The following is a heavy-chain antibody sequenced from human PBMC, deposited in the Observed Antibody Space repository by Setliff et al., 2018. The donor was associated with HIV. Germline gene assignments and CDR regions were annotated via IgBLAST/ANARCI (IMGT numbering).Heavy chain of an antibody. CDR1: GYTFTSYG. Sequence: ASVKVSCKASGYTFTSYGISWVRQAPGQGLEWMGWISAYNGNTNYAQKLQGRVTMTTDTSTSTAYMEPRSLRSDDTAVYYCASVSSSGYSSAFDIWGQGTMVTVSS. J-gene: IGHJ3*02. CDR3: ASVSSSGYSSAFDI. V-gene: IGHV1-18*01. CDR2: ISAYNGNT. D-gene: IGHD3-22*01.